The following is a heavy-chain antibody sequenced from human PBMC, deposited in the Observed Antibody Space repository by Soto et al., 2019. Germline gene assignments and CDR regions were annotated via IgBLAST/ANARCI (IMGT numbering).Heavy chain of an antibody. CDR1: GFTFDDYA. D-gene: IGHD3-3*01. J-gene: IGHJ6*03. CDR3: AKERDFWSGEPSSYMDV. Sequence: GGSLRLSCAASGFTFDDYAMHWVRQAPGKGLEWVSGISWNSGSIGYADSVKGRFTISRDNAKNSLYLQMNSLRAEDTALYYCAKERDFWSGEPSSYMDVWGKGTTVTVSS. V-gene: IGHV3-9*01. CDR2: ISWNSGSI.